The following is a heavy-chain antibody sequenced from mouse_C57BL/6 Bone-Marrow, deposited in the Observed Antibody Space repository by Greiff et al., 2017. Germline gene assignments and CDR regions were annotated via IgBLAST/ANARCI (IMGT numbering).Heavy chain of an antibody. J-gene: IGHJ4*01. CDR3: ARLGHYCGSRNAMDY. CDR2: INPSNGGT. CDR1: GYTFTSYW. D-gene: IGHD1-1*01. Sequence: QVQLQQPGTELVKPGASVKLSCKASGYTFTSYWMHWVKQRPGQGLEWIGNINPSNGGTNYNEKFKSKATLTVDKSSSTAYMQLSSLTSEDSAVYYGARLGHYCGSRNAMDYWGQGTSVTVSS. V-gene: IGHV1-53*01.